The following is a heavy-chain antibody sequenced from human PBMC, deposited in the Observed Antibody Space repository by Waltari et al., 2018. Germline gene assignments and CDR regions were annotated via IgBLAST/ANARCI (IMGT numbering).Heavy chain of an antibody. J-gene: IGHJ4*02. CDR1: VLTFSTYG. Sequence: QVQLVESGGGVVKPGGSLRLPCAAPVLTFSTYGITWVRQAPGKGLEWVAFLRYDGSNKYYADSVKGRFTISRDNSKNTLYLQMNSLRAEDTAVYYCAKGYDYGDYWGYWGQGTLVTVSS. V-gene: IGHV3-30*02. D-gene: IGHD4-17*01. CDR2: LRYDGSNK. CDR3: AKGYDYGDYWGY.